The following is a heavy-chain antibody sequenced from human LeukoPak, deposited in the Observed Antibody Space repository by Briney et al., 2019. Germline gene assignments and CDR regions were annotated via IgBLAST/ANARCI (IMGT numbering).Heavy chain of an antibody. D-gene: IGHD6-13*01. CDR2: ISGSGGST. J-gene: IGHJ6*03. CDR3: AKGGLVSSWYYYYYYMDV. CDR1: GFTFSSYA. V-gene: IGHV3-23*01. Sequence: PGGSLRLSCAASGFTFSSYAMSWVRQAPGKGLEWVSAISGSGGSTYYADSVKGRFTISRDNSKYTLYLQMNSLRAEDTAVYYCAKGGLVSSWYYYYYYMDVWGKGTTVTISS.